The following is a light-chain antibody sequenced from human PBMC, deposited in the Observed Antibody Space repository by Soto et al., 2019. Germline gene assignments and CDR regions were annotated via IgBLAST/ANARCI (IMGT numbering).Light chain of an antibody. J-gene: IGKJ4*01. CDR2: DAS. CDR1: QSVSSY. CDR3: QQRSNWPLT. V-gene: IGKV3-11*01. Sequence: IVLTQSPGTLSLSPGERATLSCRASQSVSSYLAWYQQKPGQAPRLLIYDASNRATGIPARFSGSGSGTDFTLTISSLEPEDFAVYYCQQRSNWPLTFGGRTKVDIK.